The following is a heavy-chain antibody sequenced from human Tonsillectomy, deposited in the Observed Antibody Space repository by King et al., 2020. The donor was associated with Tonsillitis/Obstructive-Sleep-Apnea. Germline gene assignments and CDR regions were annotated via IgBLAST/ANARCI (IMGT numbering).Heavy chain of an antibody. CDR3: ARDSEGSGYYSIDY. Sequence: QLQESGPGLVKPSETLSLTCTVSGGSISSYYWSWIRQPPGKGLEWIGYIYYSGSTNYNPSLKSRVTISVDTSKNQFSLKLSSVTAADTAVYYCARDSEGSGYYSIDYWGQGTLVSGSS. CDR2: IYYSGST. V-gene: IGHV4-59*01. CDR1: GGSISSYY. J-gene: IGHJ4*02. D-gene: IGHD3-22*01.